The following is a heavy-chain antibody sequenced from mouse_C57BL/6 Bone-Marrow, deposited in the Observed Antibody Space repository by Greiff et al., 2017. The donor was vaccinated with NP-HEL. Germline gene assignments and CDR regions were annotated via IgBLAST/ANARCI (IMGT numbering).Heavy chain of an antibody. J-gene: IGHJ4*01. D-gene: IGHD2-5*01. CDR3: ALYSNRVDYYAMDY. CDR2: IYPRSGNT. V-gene: IGHV1-81*01. CDR1: GYTFTSYG. Sequence: QVQLQQSGAELARPGASVKLSCKASGYTFTSYGISWVKQRTGQGLEWIGEIYPRSGNTYYNEKFKGKATLTADKSSSTAYMELRSLTSEDSAVYFCALYSNRVDYYAMDYWGQGTSVTVSS.